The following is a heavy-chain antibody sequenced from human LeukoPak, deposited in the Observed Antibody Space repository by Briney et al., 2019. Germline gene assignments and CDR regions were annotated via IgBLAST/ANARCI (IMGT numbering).Heavy chain of an antibody. CDR2: IKQDGSEK. D-gene: IGHD6-13*01. Sequence: GGSLRLSCAASGFTFSSYWMSWVRQAPGKGLEWVANIKQDGSEKHYVDSVKGRFTISRDNAKNSLYLQMNSLRAEDTAVYYCARDAAVQQLGYYYYYMDVWGKGTTVTVSS. J-gene: IGHJ6*03. CDR3: ARDAAVQQLGYYYYYMDV. CDR1: GFTFSSYW. V-gene: IGHV3-7*01.